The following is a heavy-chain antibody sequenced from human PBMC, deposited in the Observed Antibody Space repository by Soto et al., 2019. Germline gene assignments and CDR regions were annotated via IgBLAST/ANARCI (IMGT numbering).Heavy chain of an antibody. Sequence: ASVKVSCKASGGIFSSFTISWVRQAPGQGLEWLGGIIPIFDTPTYAQNFQGRVTITADKSTNTVYMELSSLRSEDTAVYYCATHGATTMARGAMKHYYYVMDVWGQGTTITVSS. CDR3: ATHGATTMARGAMKHYYYVMDV. D-gene: IGHD3-10*01. V-gene: IGHV1-69*06. CDR2: IIPIFDTP. CDR1: GGIFSSFT. J-gene: IGHJ6*02.